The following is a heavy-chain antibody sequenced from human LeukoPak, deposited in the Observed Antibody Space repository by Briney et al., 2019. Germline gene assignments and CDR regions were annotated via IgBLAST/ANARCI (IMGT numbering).Heavy chain of an antibody. CDR1: GGSFSGYY. Sequence: SETLSLTCAVYGGSFSGYYWSWIRQPPGKGLEWIEEINHSGSTNYNPSLKSRVTISVDTSKNQFSLKLSSVTAADTAVYYCARGRRDIVVVVAAPDWFDPWGQGTLVTVSS. CDR3: ARGRRDIVVVVAAPDWFDP. CDR2: INHSGST. J-gene: IGHJ5*02. V-gene: IGHV4-34*01. D-gene: IGHD2-15*01.